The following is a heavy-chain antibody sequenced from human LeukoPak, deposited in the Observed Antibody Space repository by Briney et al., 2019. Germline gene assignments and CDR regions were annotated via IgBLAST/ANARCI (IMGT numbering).Heavy chain of an antibody. Sequence: SETLSLTCAVYGGSFSGYYWSWIRQPPGKGLEWIGEINHSGSTNYNPSLKSRVTISVDTSKNQFSLKLSSVTAADTAVYYCARGLGPQNVLGYCSGGSCYGTHRKWFDTWGQGTLVTVSS. CDR3: ARGLGPQNVLGYCSGGSCYGTHRKWFDT. J-gene: IGHJ5*02. CDR2: INHSGST. D-gene: IGHD2-15*01. V-gene: IGHV4-34*01. CDR1: GGSFSGYY.